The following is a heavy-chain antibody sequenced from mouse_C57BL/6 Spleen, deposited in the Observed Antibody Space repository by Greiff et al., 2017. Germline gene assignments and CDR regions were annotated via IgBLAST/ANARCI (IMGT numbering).Heavy chain of an antibody. CDR1: GFTFNTYA. D-gene: IGHD2-4*01. V-gene: IGHV10-3*01. CDR2: IRSKSSNYAT. J-gene: IGHJ3*01. CDR3: VRDRDYDLSFAY. Sequence: EVQGVESGGGLVQPKGSWKLSCAASGFTFNTYAMHWVRQAPGKGLEWVARIRSKSSNYATYYADSVKDRFTISRDDSQSMLYLQMNNLKAEDTAMYYCVRDRDYDLSFAYWGQGTLVTVSA.